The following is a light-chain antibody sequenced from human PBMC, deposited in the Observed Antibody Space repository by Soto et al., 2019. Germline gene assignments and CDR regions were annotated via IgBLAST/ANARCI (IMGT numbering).Light chain of an antibody. CDR1: QGISSY. Sequence: IQLTQSPSSLSASVGDRVTITCRASQGISSYLAWYQQKPGKAPKLLIYAASTLQSGVPSRFSGSGSGTDFTLTISSRQPEDFATYYCQQRNSYPRYTFGQGTKLEIK. J-gene: IGKJ2*01. CDR3: QQRNSYPRYT. V-gene: IGKV1-9*01. CDR2: AAS.